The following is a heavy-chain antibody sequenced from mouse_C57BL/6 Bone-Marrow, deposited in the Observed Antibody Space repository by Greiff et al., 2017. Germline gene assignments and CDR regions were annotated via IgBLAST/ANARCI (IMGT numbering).Heavy chain of an antibody. CDR1: GFNIKDDY. J-gene: IGHJ1*03. Sequence: VQLQQSGAELVRPGASVKLSCTASGFNIKDDYMHWVKQRPEQGLEWIGWIDPENGDTEYASKLQGKATITADTSSNTAYLQLSSLTSEDTAVYYCTTPYYYGRYFDVWGTGTTVTVSS. D-gene: IGHD1-1*01. CDR3: TTPYYYGRYFDV. V-gene: IGHV14-4*01. CDR2: IDPENGDT.